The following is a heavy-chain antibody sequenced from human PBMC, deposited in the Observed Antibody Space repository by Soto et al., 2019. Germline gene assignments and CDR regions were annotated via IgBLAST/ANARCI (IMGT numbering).Heavy chain of an antibody. CDR1: GFTFSTYW. Sequence: EVQLVESGGGLVQPGGSLRLSCAASGFTFSTYWMYWVRQAPGKGLEWVSRINSDGSVSSHTDSVWGRLTISRDNVKNTLYLHMDMLRAEDTAVYFCARGDCVGGTCYSLAGSFYYYMDVWGKGTTVTVFS. CDR3: ARGDCVGGTCYSLAGSFYYYMDV. V-gene: IGHV3-74*02. D-gene: IGHD2-15*01. CDR2: INSDGSVS. J-gene: IGHJ6*03.